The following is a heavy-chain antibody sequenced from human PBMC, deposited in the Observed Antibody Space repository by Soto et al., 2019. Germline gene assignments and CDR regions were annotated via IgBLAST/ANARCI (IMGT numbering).Heavy chain of an antibody. D-gene: IGHD6-13*01. J-gene: IGHJ3*02. CDR2: ISGSGGST. V-gene: IGHV3-23*01. CDR1: GFTFSSYA. Sequence: LRLSCAASGFTFSSYAMSWVRQAPGKGLEWVSAISGSGGSTYYADSVKGRFTISRDNSKNTLYLQMNSLRAEDTAVYYCAKVAGYSSSWYRYAFDIWGQGTMVTVSS. CDR3: AKVAGYSSSWYRYAFDI.